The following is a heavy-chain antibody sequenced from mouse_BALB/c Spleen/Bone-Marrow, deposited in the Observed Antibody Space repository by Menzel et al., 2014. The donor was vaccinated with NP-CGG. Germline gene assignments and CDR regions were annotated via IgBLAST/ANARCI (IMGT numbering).Heavy chain of an antibody. CDR2: IYPGDGDT. CDR3: ARWSTTVVAPYVMDY. V-gene: IGHV1-80*01. CDR1: GYAFSSYW. Sequence: VQLQQSGAELVRPGSSVKISCKASGYAFSSYWMNWVKQRPGQGLEWIGQIYPGDGDTNYNGKFKGKATLTADKSSSTAYMQLSRLTSEDSAVYFCARWSTTVVAPYVMDYWGQGTSVTVSS. D-gene: IGHD1-1*01. J-gene: IGHJ4*01.